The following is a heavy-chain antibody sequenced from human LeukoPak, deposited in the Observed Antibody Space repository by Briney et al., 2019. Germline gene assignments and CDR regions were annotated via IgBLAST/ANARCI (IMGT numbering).Heavy chain of an antibody. D-gene: IGHD3-3*01. Sequence: GRSLRLSCAASGFTFSSYAMSWVRQAPGKGLEWVSAISGSGGSTYYADSVKGRFTISRDNSKNTLYLQMNSLRAEDTAVYYCAKDLYYDFWSGPGDWGQGTLVTVSS. CDR1: GFTFSSYA. J-gene: IGHJ4*02. V-gene: IGHV3-23*01. CDR3: AKDLYYDFWSGPGD. CDR2: ISGSGGST.